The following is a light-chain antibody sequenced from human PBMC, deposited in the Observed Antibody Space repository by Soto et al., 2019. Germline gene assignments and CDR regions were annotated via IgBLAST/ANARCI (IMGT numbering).Light chain of an antibody. V-gene: IGKV1-6*01. J-gene: IGKJ1*01. CDR2: GAS. CDR3: LPDINPPCT. Sequence: AIQMTQAPSSLSESVGDRVTISWRASRGSGNASGWYQQKPEKPPKVLIYGASNSPSGPPPRFSGSGSGTDFTLAISSLQPEDSATYYRLPDINPPCTFGQGTKVDIK. CDR1: RGSGNA.